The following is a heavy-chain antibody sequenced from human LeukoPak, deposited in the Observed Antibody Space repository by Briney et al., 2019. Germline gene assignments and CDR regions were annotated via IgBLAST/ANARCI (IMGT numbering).Heavy chain of an antibody. CDR1: GFTVRRNY. D-gene: IGHD3-9*01. V-gene: IGHV3-66*01. J-gene: IGHJ4*02. CDR2: IYTGGST. CDR3: ARDLTGLTGYLN. Sequence: GGSLRLSCAASGFTVRRNYMSWVRQAPGKGLEWVSVIYTGGSTYYADSVKGRFTISRDNSKNTLYLQMNSLRAEDTAVYYCARDLTGLTGYLNWGQGTLVNVSS.